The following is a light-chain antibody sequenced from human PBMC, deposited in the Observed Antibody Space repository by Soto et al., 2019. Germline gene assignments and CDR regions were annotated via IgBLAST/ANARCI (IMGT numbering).Light chain of an antibody. CDR3: SSYTSNTAPYI. CDR2: EVN. J-gene: IGLJ1*01. CDR1: STDVGSYKF. Sequence: QSALTQPASVSGSPGQSITISCTGTSTDVGSYKFVSWYQRRPGKAPKLILYEVNSRPSGVSSRFSGSKSGNTASLTISGLRSDDEADYYCSSYTSNTAPYIFGTGTKVTVL. V-gene: IGLV2-14*01.